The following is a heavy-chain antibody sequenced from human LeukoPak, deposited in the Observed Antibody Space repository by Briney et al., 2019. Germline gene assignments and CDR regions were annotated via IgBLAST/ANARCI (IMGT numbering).Heavy chain of an antibody. Sequence: GGSLRLSCAASGFTFSDYYMSWVRQAPGKGLEWVGRIKSKTDGGTTDYAAPVKGRFTISRDDSKNTLYLQMNSLKTEDTAVYYCTAIYHYDILTGYYLVDYWGQGTLVTVSS. D-gene: IGHD3-9*01. CDR3: TAIYHYDILTGYYLVDY. V-gene: IGHV3-15*01. CDR1: GFTFSDYY. J-gene: IGHJ4*02. CDR2: IKSKTDGGTT.